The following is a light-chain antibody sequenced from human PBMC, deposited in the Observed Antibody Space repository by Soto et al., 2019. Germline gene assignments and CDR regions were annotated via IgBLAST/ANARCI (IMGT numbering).Light chain of an antibody. Sequence: QSALTQPPSASGSPGQSVTISCSGNSSDTGDYNYVSWYQQHPGKAPKLMIYEVSKRPSGVPDRFSGSKSGNTASLTVSGLQADDEADYYCSSYAGSDNYVFGTGTKVTVL. CDR3: SSYAGSDNYV. J-gene: IGLJ1*01. CDR1: SSDTGDYNY. V-gene: IGLV2-8*01. CDR2: EVS.